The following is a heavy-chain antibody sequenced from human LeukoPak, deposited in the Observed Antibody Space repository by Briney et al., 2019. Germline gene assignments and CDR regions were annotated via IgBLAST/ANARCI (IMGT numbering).Heavy chain of an antibody. D-gene: IGHD1-26*01. V-gene: IGHV4-39*07. J-gene: IGHJ4*02. CDR3: ARSPVGATTFDY. CDR1: GGSISSSSYY. Sequence: PSETLSLTCTVSGGSISSSSYYWGWIRQPPGKGLEWIGSIYYSGSTYYNPSLKSRVTISVDTSKNQFSLKLSSVTAADTAVYYCARSPVGATTFDYWGQGTLVTVSS. CDR2: IYYSGST.